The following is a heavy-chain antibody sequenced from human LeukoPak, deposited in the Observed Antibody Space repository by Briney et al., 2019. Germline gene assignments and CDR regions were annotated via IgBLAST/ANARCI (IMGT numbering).Heavy chain of an antibody. CDR2: IYNDGNT. V-gene: IGHV3-53*01. CDR3: AGDTHSSNWNDH. D-gene: IGHD6-13*01. CDR1: GFTVSSIY. Sequence: GGSLRLSCAVSGFTVSSIYMSWVRQAPGKGLEWVSFIYNDGNTYYADSVKGRFSISRDSSRNTLYLQMNSLRVEDTAVYYCAGDTHSSNWNDHWGQGTLVTVSS. J-gene: IGHJ5*02.